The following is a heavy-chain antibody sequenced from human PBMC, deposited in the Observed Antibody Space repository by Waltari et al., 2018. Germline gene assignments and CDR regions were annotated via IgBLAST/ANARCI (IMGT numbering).Heavy chain of an antibody. CDR3: GRDQWFAFDI. CDR2: IMTDGKEE. CDR1: GFTLSNYW. J-gene: IGHJ3*02. D-gene: IGHD3-22*01. Sequence: EVQLVESGGGLVQPGGSLRLSCAASGFTLSNYWMSWVRQAPGKGLEWVANIMTDGKEEYYVDSVRGRFTISRDNAKNSLYLQMNSLRPEDTAVYDCGRDQWFAFDIWGQGTMVTVSS. V-gene: IGHV3-7*01.